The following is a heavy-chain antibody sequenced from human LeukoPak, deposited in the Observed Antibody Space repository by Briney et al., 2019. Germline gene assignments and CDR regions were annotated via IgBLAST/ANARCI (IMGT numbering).Heavy chain of an antibody. CDR1: GFTFSSYF. CDR3: AITVDCRATTDCYSYFHH. CDR2: VSSDGTYT. D-gene: IGHD2-21*02. Sequence: GGSLRLSCAASGFTFSSYFMHWVRQAPGKGLVWVSRVSSDGTYTEYADSVKGRFTISRDNAKDTLYLQANSLRAEDTAVYYCAITVDCRATTDCYSYFHHWGQGTLVTVSS. J-gene: IGHJ1*01. V-gene: IGHV3-74*03.